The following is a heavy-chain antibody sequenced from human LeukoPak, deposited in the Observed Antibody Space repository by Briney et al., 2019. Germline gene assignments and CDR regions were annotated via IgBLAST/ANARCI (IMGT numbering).Heavy chain of an antibody. CDR2: INPNSGGT. J-gene: IGHJ5*02. CDR1: GYTFTGYY. CDR3: ARGGDSSSWYGWFDP. V-gene: IGHV1-2*02. Sequence: ASVKVSCKASGYTFTGYYMHWVRQAPGQGLEWMGWINPNSGGTIYAQKFQGRVTMTRDTSINTAYMELSRLKSDDTAVYYCARGGDSSSWYGWFDPWGQGTLVTVSS. D-gene: IGHD6-13*01.